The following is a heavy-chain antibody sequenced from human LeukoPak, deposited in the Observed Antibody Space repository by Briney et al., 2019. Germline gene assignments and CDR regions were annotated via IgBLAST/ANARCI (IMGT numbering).Heavy chain of an antibody. Sequence: SVKVSCKASGDTFSTCAITWVRQAPGQRLEYMGGIMPIFGTTNYAQKFQGRVTITTDESTSTAYMQLSSLRSEDTAVYYCARDLLYGDYGEVAFDIWGQGTMVTVSS. V-gene: IGHV1-69*05. D-gene: IGHD4-17*01. CDR1: GDTFSTCA. CDR3: ARDLLYGDYGEVAFDI. J-gene: IGHJ3*02. CDR2: IMPIFGTT.